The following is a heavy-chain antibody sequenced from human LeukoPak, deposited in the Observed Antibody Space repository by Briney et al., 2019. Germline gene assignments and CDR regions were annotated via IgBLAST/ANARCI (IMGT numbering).Heavy chain of an antibody. D-gene: IGHD2/OR15-2a*01. CDR2: IYPGDSDT. Sequence: GASLQISCKGSGYDFTNYWIGWVRQLPGKGLEWMGIIYPGDSDTRYGPSFQGQVAISADKSISTVHLQWSSLQASDTAMYYCARHGGSFLLDAFDIWGQGTMVTVSS. J-gene: IGHJ3*02. V-gene: IGHV5-51*01. CDR3: ARHGGSFLLDAFDI. CDR1: GYDFTNYW.